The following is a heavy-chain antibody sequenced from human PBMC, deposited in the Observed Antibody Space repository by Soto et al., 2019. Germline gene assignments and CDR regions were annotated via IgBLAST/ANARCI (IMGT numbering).Heavy chain of an antibody. CDR2: VNPSGGHT. V-gene: IGHV1-46*01. CDR1: GDTFTDYY. J-gene: IGHJ4*02. D-gene: IGHD2-21*02. Sequence: QVQPVQSGAEVKKPGASVKVSCKASGDTFTDYYIHWVRQAPGQGLEWMGTVNPSGGHTTYAQHFLGRMTMTRDTSTSSLYRELTSLTSEDTAVYYCARGGHVVVVTAALDYWCQGTLVTVSS. CDR3: ARGGHVVVVTAALDY.